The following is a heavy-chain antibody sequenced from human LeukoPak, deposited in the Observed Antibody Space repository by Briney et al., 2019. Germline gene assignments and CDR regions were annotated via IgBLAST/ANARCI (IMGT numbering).Heavy chain of an antibody. V-gene: IGHV3-21*01. CDR1: GFTFSSYS. D-gene: IGHD3-22*01. Sequence: GGSLRLSCAASGFTFSSYSMNWDRQAPGKGLEWVSSISSSSSYIYYADSVKGRFTISRDNAKNSLYLQMNSLRAEDTAVYYCARDSPLFDYDSSGYYWGYDYWGQGTLVTVSS. J-gene: IGHJ4*02. CDR3: ARDSPLFDYDSSGYYWGYDY. CDR2: ISSSSSYI.